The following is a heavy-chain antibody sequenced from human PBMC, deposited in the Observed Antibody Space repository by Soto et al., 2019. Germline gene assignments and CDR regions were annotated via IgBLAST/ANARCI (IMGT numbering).Heavy chain of an antibody. CDR2: IYYSGST. D-gene: IGHD6-19*01. Sequence: SETLSLTCTVSGGSISSYYWSWIRQHPGKGLEWIGYIYYSGSTYYNPSLKSRVTISVDTSKNQFSLKLSSVTAADTAVYYCARDRGGNSSGWYRGFYYYYGMDVWGQGTTVTVSS. J-gene: IGHJ6*02. V-gene: IGHV4-30-4*08. CDR1: GGSISSYY. CDR3: ARDRGGNSSGWYRGFYYYYGMDV.